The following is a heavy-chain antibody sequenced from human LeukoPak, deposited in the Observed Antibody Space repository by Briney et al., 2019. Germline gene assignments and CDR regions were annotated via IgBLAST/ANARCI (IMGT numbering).Heavy chain of an antibody. J-gene: IGHJ4*02. Sequence: PSETLSLTCAVYGGSFSGYYWSWIRQPPGKGLEWIGEINHSGSTNYNPSLKSRVTISVDTSKNQFSLKLSSVTAADTAVYYCARVRTLYDSSGYKWGQGTLVTVSS. V-gene: IGHV4-34*01. CDR3: ARVRTLYDSSGYK. CDR2: INHSGST. D-gene: IGHD3-22*01. CDR1: GGSFSGYY.